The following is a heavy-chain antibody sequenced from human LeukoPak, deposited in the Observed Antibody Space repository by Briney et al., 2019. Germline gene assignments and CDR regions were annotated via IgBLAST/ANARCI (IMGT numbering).Heavy chain of an antibody. CDR3: ARDTYYYDSSRGDWFDP. J-gene: IGHJ5*02. CDR1: GFTFSSYW. V-gene: IGHV3-74*01. CDR2: INSDGSST. Sequence: GGSLRPSCAASGFTFSSYWMHWVRQAPGKGLVWVSRINSDGSSTSYADSVKGRFTISRDNAKNTLYLQMNSLRAEDTAVYYCARDTYYYDSSRGDWFDPWGQGTLVTVSS. D-gene: IGHD3-22*01.